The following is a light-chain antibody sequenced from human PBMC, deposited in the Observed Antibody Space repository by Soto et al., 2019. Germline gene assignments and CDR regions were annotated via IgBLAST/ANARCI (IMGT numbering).Light chain of an antibody. CDR3: SSYASSSTNYV. V-gene: IGLV2-14*01. J-gene: IGLJ1*01. CDR2: DVS. Sequence: SALAQPASVSGSPGQSITLSFTGASNDFGGYNYVSWYQQHPGKAPKLMIYDVSNRPSGVSDRFSGSKSGNTASLTISGLQAEDEADYYCSSYASSSTNYVFGTGTKVTVL. CDR1: SNDFGGYNY.